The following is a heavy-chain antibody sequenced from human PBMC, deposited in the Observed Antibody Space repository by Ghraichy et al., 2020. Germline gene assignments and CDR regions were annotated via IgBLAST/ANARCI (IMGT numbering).Heavy chain of an antibody. CDR2: INHSGST. J-gene: IGHJ6*03. CDR1: GGSFSGYY. D-gene: IGHD3-16*01. V-gene: IGHV4-34*01. Sequence: SETLSLTCAVYGGSFSGYYWSWIRQPPGKGLEWIGEINHSGSTNYNPSLKSRVTISVDTSKNQFSLKLSSVTAADTAVYYCARRRGGFGYYYYMDVWGKGTTVTVSS. CDR3: ARRRGGFGYYYYMDV.